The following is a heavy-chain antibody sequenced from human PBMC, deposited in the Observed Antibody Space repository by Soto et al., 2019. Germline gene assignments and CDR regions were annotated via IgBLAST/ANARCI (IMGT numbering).Heavy chain of an antibody. V-gene: IGHV3-23*01. CDR3: TKAFIAVAVPDY. CDR1: GFTFHIHA. J-gene: IGHJ4*02. D-gene: IGHD6-19*01. Sequence: GSLRLSCAASGFTFHIHAMSWVLLAPGKGLEWISSITGNGLNSYYANSVKGRFTISRDNSKNTVYLQMNGLGAEDTAVYYCTKAFIAVAVPDYWGQGTLVTVSS. CDR2: ITGNGLNS.